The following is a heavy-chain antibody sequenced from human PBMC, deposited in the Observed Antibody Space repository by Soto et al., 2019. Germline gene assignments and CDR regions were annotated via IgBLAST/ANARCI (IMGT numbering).Heavy chain of an antibody. CDR3: ASQDYGSGSYYNLDRYYYYYMDV. CDR2: IYYSGST. D-gene: IGHD3-10*01. Sequence: PSETLSLTCTVSGGSISSYYWSWIQQPPGKGLEWIGYIYYSGSTNYNPSLKSRVTISVDTSKNQFSLKLSSVTAADTAVYYCASQDYGSGSYYNLDRYYYYYMDVWGKGTTVTVSS. V-gene: IGHV4-59*01. J-gene: IGHJ6*03. CDR1: GGSISSYY.